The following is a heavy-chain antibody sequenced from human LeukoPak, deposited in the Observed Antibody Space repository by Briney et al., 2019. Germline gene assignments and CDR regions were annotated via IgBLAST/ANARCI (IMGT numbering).Heavy chain of an antibody. D-gene: IGHD1-26*01. J-gene: IGHJ4*02. Sequence: SETLSLTCTVSGGFISSSSYYWGWIRQPPGKGLEWIGSIYYSGSTYYNPSLKSRVTISVDTSKNQFSLKLTSVTAADTAVYYCARGVNSGYFDYCGQGTLVTVSS. CDR3: ARGVNSGYFDY. CDR2: IYYSGST. CDR1: GGFISSSSYY. V-gene: IGHV4-39*07.